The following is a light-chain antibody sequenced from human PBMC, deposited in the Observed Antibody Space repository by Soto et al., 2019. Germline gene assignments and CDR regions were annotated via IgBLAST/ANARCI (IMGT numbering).Light chain of an antibody. V-gene: IGLV2-14*01. Sequence: QSALTQAAAVSGCPGQSITISCTGTSGDVGGYNYVSWYQQHPGKAPKLMIYEVSNRPSGVSNRFSGSKSGNTASLTISGLQAEDEADYYCTSYTRSTTPYIYGTGTKVTVL. J-gene: IGLJ1*01. CDR2: EVS. CDR3: TSYTRSTTPYI. CDR1: SGDVGGYNY.